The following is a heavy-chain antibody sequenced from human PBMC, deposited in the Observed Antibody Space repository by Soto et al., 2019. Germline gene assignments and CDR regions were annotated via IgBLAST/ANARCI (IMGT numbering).Heavy chain of an antibody. CDR2: INAGNGNT. V-gene: IGHV1-3*01. Sequence: ASVKVSCKAPGYTFTSYAMHWVRQAPGQRLEWMGWINAGNGNTKYSQKFQGRVTITRDTSASTAYMELSSLRSEDTAVYYCARAKGSSSPTPSWFDPWGQGTLVTVSS. J-gene: IGHJ5*02. CDR1: GYTFTSYA. D-gene: IGHD6-13*01. CDR3: ARAKGSSSPTPSWFDP.